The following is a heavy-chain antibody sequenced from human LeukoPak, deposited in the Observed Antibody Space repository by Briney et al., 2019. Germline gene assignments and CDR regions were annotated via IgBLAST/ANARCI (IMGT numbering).Heavy chain of an antibody. Sequence: PSETLSLTCTVSGDSIGSSSYYWGWIRQPPGKGLEWIGSIYNSGSTYYNPSLKSRVTISVDTSKNQFSLNLYSVTAADTAVYYCARPYYGSGINWFDSWGQGTLVTVSS. CDR3: ARPYYGSGINWFDS. CDR2: IYNSGST. V-gene: IGHV4-39*01. CDR1: GDSIGSSSYY. D-gene: IGHD3-10*01. J-gene: IGHJ5*01.